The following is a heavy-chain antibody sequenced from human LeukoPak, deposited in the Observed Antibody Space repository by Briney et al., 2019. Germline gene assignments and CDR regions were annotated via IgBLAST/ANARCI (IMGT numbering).Heavy chain of an antibody. Sequence: PSQTLSLTCTVSGGSIGSGGYYWSWIRQHPGKGLEWIGYIYYSGSTYYNPSLKSRVTISVDTSKNQFSLKLSSVTAADTAVYYCARDSAWPHDYGDYGPRFDPWGQGTLVTVSS. CDR1: GGSIGSGGYY. CDR3: ARDSAWPHDYGDYGPRFDP. J-gene: IGHJ5*02. CDR2: IYYSGST. V-gene: IGHV4-31*03. D-gene: IGHD4-17*01.